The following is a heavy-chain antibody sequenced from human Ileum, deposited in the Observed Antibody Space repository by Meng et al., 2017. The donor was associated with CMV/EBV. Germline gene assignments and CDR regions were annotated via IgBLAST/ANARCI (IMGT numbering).Heavy chain of an antibody. Sequence: QMQLQESGLVLVRPSGTLSLTCVVSGGSLIGTNWWNWVRQPPGGGLEWIGEIFHSGASNYNPSLKSRATISIDNSKNQFSLRLTSVTVADTAVYFCADPPAGLWGQGVLVTVSS. CDR3: ADPPAGL. CDR2: IFHSGAS. D-gene: IGHD3-16*01. CDR1: GGSLIGTNW. V-gene: IGHV4-4*02. J-gene: IGHJ4*02.